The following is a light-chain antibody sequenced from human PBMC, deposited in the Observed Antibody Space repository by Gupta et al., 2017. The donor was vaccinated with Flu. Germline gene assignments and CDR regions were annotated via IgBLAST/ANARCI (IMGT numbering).Light chain of an antibody. Sequence: EIVLTQSPGSLSLSPGERATLSCRASQSVSSDYLAWYQQKPGQAPRLLIYDASSRATDIPDRFSGSGSGTDFTLTISRLEPEDFAVYYCQQYGSSPLTFGPGTKVDIK. CDR1: QSVSSDY. CDR2: DAS. J-gene: IGKJ3*01. V-gene: IGKV3-20*01. CDR3: QQYGSSPLT.